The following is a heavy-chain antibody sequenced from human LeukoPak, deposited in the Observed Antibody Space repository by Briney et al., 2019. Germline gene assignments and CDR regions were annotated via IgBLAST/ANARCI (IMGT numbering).Heavy chain of an antibody. CDR2: INHSGST. V-gene: IGHV4-34*01. CDR3: ARAKVANSGLDY. CDR1: GGSFSGYY. Sequence: SETLSLTCAVYGGSFSGYYWSWIRQPPGKGLEWIGEINHSGSTNYNPSLKSRVTISVDTSKNQFSLKLTSVTAADTAVYYCARAKVANSGLDYWGQGTLVTVSS. D-gene: IGHD1-26*01. J-gene: IGHJ4*02.